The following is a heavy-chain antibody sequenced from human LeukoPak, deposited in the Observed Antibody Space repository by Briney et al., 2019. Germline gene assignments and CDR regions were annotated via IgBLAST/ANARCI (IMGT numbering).Heavy chain of an antibody. CDR2: ISYDGSNK. CDR1: GFTFSSYG. D-gene: IGHD2-8*01. V-gene: IGHV3-30*03. Sequence: GRSLRLSCAASGFTFSSYGMHWVRQAPGKGLEWVAVISYDGSNKYYADSVKGRFTISRDNSKNTLYLQMNSLRAEDTAVYYCARKRMFDYWGQGTLVTVSS. CDR3: ARKRMFDY. J-gene: IGHJ4*02.